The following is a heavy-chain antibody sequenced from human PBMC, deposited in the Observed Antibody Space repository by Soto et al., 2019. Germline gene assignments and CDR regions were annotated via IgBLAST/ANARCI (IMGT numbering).Heavy chain of an antibody. D-gene: IGHD2-15*01. CDR2: IYWDDDK. V-gene: IGHV2-5*02. Sequence: QITLKESGPTLVKPTQTLTLTCTFSGFSLSTSGVGVGWIRQPPGKALEWLALIYWDDDKRYSPSLKSRLTITKDTSKNQVVLTMTNMAPVDTATYYCAHSHTTGGYCSGGSCHFDYWGQGTLVTVSS. CDR3: AHSHTTGGYCSGGSCHFDY. CDR1: GFSLSTSGVG. J-gene: IGHJ4*02.